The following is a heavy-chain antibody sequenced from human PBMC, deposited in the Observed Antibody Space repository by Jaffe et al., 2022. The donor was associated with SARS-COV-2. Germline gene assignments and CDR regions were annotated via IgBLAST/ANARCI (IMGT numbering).Heavy chain of an antibody. D-gene: IGHD3-22*01. CDR2: IKQDGSDK. CDR3: ARLEHDTRGYYRAFDL. CDR1: AFTFSTYW. J-gene: IGHJ3*01. V-gene: IGHV3-7*03. Sequence: EVQLVESGGGLVQPGGSLKLSCAASAFTFSTYWMSWVRQAPGKGLEWVANIKQDGSDKFYVDSVRGRFTIARDNAKNSLYLQMNNLRAEDTAVYYCARLEHDTRGYYRAFDLWGQGTMVTVSS.